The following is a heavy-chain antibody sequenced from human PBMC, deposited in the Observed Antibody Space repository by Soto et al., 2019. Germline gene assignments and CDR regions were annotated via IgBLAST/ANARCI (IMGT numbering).Heavy chain of an antibody. CDR1: GGTFSNYA. J-gene: IGHJ6*02. CDR2: IIPILGTA. V-gene: IGHV1-69*01. CDR3: ARGRVVTAIPYYYYTMEV. D-gene: IGHD2-21*02. Sequence: QVQLVQSGAEVKKPGSSVKVSCKASGGTFSNYAISWVRQAPGQGLEWMGGIIPILGTANSAQKFQGRVKITADESTSTAYMELSSLRSEDTAVFYCARGRVVTAIPYYYYTMEVWGQGTTVTVSS.